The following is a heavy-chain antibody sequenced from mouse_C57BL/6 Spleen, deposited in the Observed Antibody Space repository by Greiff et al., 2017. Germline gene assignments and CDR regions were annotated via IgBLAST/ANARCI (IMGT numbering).Heavy chain of an antibody. V-gene: IGHV1-69*01. J-gene: IGHJ4*01. Sequence: QVQLQQPGAELVMPGASVKLSCKASGYTFTSYWMHWVKQRPGQGLEWIGEIDPSVSYTNYNQKFKGKSTVAVDKSSSTAYMQLSSLTSEDSAVYYCARRGKDAMDYWGQGTSVTVSS. CDR1: GYTFTSYW. CDR3: ARRGKDAMDY. D-gene: IGHD2-1*01. CDR2: IDPSVSYT.